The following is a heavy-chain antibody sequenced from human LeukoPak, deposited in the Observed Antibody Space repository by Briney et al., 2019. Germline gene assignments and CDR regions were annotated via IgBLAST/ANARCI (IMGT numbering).Heavy chain of an antibody. CDR3: AREGGDYYYYYYMDV. V-gene: IGHV3-21*01. D-gene: IGHD4-17*01. Sequence: GGSLRLSCAASGFTFTSHTMNWVRQAPGKGLEWVSSISSGSINIYYADSVRGRFTISRDNAKNSLYLQMSSLRAEDTALYYCAREGGDYYYYYYMDVWGKGTTVTVSS. CDR1: GFTFTSHT. J-gene: IGHJ6*03. CDR2: ISSGSINI.